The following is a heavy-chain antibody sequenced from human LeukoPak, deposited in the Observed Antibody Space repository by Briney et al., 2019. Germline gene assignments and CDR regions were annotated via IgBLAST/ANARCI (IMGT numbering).Heavy chain of an antibody. CDR1: GFTFSSYG. CDR2: ISYDGSNK. CDR3: AKGRVMNTVVTPIDY. D-gene: IGHD4-23*01. V-gene: IGHV3-30*18. Sequence: PGGSLRLSCAASGFTFSSYGMHWVRQAPGKGLEWVAVISYDGSNKYYADSVKGRFTISRDNSKNTLYLQMNSLRAEDTAVCYCAKGRVMNTVVTPIDYWGQGTLVTVSS. J-gene: IGHJ4*02.